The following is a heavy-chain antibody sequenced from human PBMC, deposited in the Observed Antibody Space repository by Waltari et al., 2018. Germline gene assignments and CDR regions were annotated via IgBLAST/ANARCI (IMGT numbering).Heavy chain of an antibody. D-gene: IGHD3-3*01. V-gene: IGHV7-4-1*02. CDR1: GYTFTRHA. CDR3: AREALEWQIDY. CDR2: SNTNTGNP. Sequence: QVQLVQSGTELKKPGASVKISCKASGYTFTRHAMNWVRQDPGQGLEWMGWSNTNTGNPTYAQGFTGRYVFSLGTSVSTAYLQINSLKAEDTAVYYCAREALEWQIDYWGQGTLVTVSS. J-gene: IGHJ4*02.